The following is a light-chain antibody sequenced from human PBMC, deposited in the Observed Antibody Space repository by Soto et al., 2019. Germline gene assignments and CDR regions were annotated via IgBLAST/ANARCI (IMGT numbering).Light chain of an antibody. Sequence: EIVMTQSPATLSVSPGERATLSCRASQSVSSNLAWYQQKPGQAPRLLIYGASTRATGIPARFSGSGSGTEFTLTISSLQSEDFAVYYCKKYNNWPPYTFGQGTKLEIK. CDR3: KKYNNWPPYT. CDR1: QSVSSN. V-gene: IGKV3-15*01. J-gene: IGKJ2*01. CDR2: GAS.